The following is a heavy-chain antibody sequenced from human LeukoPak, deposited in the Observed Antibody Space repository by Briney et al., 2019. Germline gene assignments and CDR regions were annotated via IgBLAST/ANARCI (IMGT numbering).Heavy chain of an antibody. CDR1: DGSLINYY. Sequence: SETLSLTCAVYDGSLINYYCHWIRQAPGKGLEWIGEISHGGITKHNPPLKSRVTMSQDTSKRQFSLKMNSMTAADTGVYYCGIFMDVVPGSMSWGLGTLVTVSS. V-gene: IGHV4-34*01. CDR3: GIFMDVVPGSMS. J-gene: IGHJ4*02. CDR2: ISHGGIT. D-gene: IGHD2-2*01.